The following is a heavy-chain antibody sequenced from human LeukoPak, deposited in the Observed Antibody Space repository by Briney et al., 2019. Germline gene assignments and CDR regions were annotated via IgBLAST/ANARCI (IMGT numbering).Heavy chain of an antibody. J-gene: IGHJ6*02. D-gene: IGHD6-13*01. CDR2: IYPGDSDT. V-gene: IGHV5-51*01. CDR1: GYSFTSYW. Sequence: GESLKISCKGSGYSFTSYWIGWVRQIPGKGLEWMGIIYPGDSDTRYSPSFQGQVTISADKSISTAYLQWSSLKASDTAMYYCARQLAAAGTGRRNYYYYGMDVWGQGTTVTVSS. CDR3: ARQLAAAGTGRRNYYYYGMDV.